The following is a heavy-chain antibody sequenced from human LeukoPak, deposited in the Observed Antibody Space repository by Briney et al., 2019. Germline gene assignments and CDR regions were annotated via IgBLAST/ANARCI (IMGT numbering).Heavy chain of an antibody. D-gene: IGHD2-2*01. Sequence: GSSVTVSCTSSGYTFTDYYIHWVRQAPGHRPEWMGGINPIRGGTNYAQKFQGRVTMTRDTSISTAYLDLSGLRSDDTAVYYCSQTLWGSSSCDAHEEDWFDPWGQGTLVTVSS. CDR1: GYTFTDYY. CDR2: INPIRGGT. V-gene: IGHV1-2*02. J-gene: IGHJ5*02. CDR3: SQTLWGSSSCDAHEEDWFDP.